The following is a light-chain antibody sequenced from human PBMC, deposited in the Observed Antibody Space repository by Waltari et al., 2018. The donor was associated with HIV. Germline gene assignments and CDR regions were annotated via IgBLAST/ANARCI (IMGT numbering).Light chain of an antibody. CDR1: QSISSW. V-gene: IGKV1-5*03. CDR2: KES. Sequence: DIQMTQSPSTLSASVGDRVTITCRASQSISSWLAWYQQKPGKAPKLLIYKESSLESGVPSSVSGSGSGTEFTLTISSLQPDDFATYYCQQYNSYSRTFGQGTKVEIK. CDR3: QQYNSYSRT. J-gene: IGKJ1*01.